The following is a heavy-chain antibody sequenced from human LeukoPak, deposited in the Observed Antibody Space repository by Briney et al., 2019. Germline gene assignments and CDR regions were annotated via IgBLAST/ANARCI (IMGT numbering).Heavy chain of an antibody. V-gene: IGHV1-2*02. CDR2: TNPNSGGT. Sequence: GASVKVSCKAAGYTFTGYYMHWLRQAPGQGLEWLGWTNPNSGGTNYAQKFQGRVTMTRDTSISTAYMELSSLRSDDTAVYYCARGRGYNYGHEGSVGYWGQGTLVTVSS. J-gene: IGHJ4*02. CDR1: GYTFTGYY. D-gene: IGHD5-18*01. CDR3: ARGRGYNYGHEGSVGY.